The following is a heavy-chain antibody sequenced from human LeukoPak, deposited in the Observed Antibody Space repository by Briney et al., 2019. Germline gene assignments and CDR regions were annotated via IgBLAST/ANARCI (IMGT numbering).Heavy chain of an antibody. J-gene: IGHJ5*02. CDR1: GGSISSSSYY. Sequence: PSETLSLTCTVSGGSISSSSYYWGWIRQPPGKGLERIGSIYYSGSTYYNPSLKSRVTISVDTSKNQFSLKLSSVTAADTAVYYCARHAPRENWFDPWGQGTLVTVSS. V-gene: IGHV4-39*01. CDR2: IYYSGST. CDR3: ARHAPRENWFDP.